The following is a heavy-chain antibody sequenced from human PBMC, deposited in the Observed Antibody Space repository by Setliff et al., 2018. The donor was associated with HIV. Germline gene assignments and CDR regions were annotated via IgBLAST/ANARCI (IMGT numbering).Heavy chain of an antibody. D-gene: IGHD6-19*01. CDR3: ATNARVPGSSLDS. J-gene: IGHJ1*01. V-gene: IGHV3-73*01. Sequence: HPGGSLRLSCAASGFAFVGAEIHWVRQASGKGLEWVGRIRNKFNSLATQYGESLGGRFTISRDDSKNTAYLQMRSLKTDDTAVYFCATNARVPGSSLDSWGPGSLVTVSS. CDR2: IRNKFNSLAT. CDR1: GFAFVGAE.